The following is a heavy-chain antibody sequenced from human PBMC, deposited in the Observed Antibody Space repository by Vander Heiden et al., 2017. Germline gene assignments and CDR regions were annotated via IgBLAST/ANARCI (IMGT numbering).Heavy chain of an antibody. D-gene: IGHD1-26*01. J-gene: IGHJ4*02. CDR1: GFTFDDYA. CDR3: AAFGATTGYY. V-gene: IGHV3-9*01. CDR2: ISWNSGSI. Sequence: EVQLVESGGGLVQPGRSLRLSCAASGFTFDDYAMHWVRQAPGKGLEWVSGISWNSGSIGDADSVKGRFTISRDNAKNSLYLQMNSLRAEDTALYDGAAFGATTGYYWGQGTLVTVSS.